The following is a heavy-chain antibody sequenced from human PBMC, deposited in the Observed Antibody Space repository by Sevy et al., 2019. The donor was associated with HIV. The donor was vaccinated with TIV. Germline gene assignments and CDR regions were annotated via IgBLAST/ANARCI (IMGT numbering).Heavy chain of an antibody. CDR2: IKQDGSEM. Sequence: GVSLRLSCSASGFTNDFWMSWVRQAPGKALEWVANIKQDGSEMFYVDSVEGRFIISRDNAKNSIYLQMNTLRVEDTAVYYCTRDRSYGYFDSWGQGTLVTVSS. J-gene: IGHJ4*02. V-gene: IGHV3-7*01. CDR3: TRDRSYGYFDS. D-gene: IGHD5-18*01. CDR1: GFTNDFW.